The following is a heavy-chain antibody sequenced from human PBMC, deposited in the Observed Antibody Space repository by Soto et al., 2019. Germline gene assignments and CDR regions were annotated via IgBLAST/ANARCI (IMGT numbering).Heavy chain of an antibody. J-gene: IGHJ6*02. V-gene: IGHV1-69*13. CDR1: GGTFSSYA. CDR2: IIPIFGTA. CDR3: AASDTTASYYYYGMDV. Sequence: SVKVSCKASGGTFSSYAISWVRQAPGQGLEWMGGIIPIFGTANYAQKFQGRVTITADESTSTAYMELSSLRSEDTAVYYCAASDTTASYYYYGMDVRGQGTTVTVSS. D-gene: IGHD4-4*01.